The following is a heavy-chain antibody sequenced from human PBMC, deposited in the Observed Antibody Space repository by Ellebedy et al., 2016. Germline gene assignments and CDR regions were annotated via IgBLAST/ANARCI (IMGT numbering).Heavy chain of an antibody. J-gene: IGHJ4*02. Sequence: GGSLRLXXAASGFTFNIAGMTWVRQAPGKGLEWVATIVFSGTATYYSDSVKGRFIISRDNAKNSLFLQMNSLRVEDTAVYYCARDGSEWSRDHWGQGTLVTVSS. CDR3: ARDGSEWSRDH. D-gene: IGHD3-3*01. V-gene: IGHV3-21*01. CDR2: IVFSGTAT. CDR1: GFTFNIAG.